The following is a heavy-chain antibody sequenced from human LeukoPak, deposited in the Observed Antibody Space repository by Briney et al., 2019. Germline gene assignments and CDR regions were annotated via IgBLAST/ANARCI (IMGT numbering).Heavy chain of an antibody. V-gene: IGHV3-74*01. D-gene: IGHD2-15*01. CDR2: INTDGTNT. CDR1: GFTFSSYW. CDR3: ARESYGSGGSCYSERVFDM. Sequence: GGSLSLSCAASGFTFSSYWMHWVRQAPRKGLVWVLRINTDGTNTTYADSVKGRFTIATDTGKNNLYLQMNSLRAKDTSVFYRARESYGSGGSCYSERVFDMGGRGTMVTVSS. J-gene: IGHJ3*02.